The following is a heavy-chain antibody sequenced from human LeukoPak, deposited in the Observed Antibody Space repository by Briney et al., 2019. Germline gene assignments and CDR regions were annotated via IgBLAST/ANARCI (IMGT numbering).Heavy chain of an antibody. CDR1: GYPFSSYG. CDR2: ISTFNGNT. V-gene: IGHV1-18*01. CDR3: ARGEGWYGP. Sequence: GASVKVSCKASGYPFSSYGISWVRQAPGQGLEWMGWISTFNGNTNYAQKFQGRVTMTTDTPTSTTYMELMSPTSDDTAVYYCARGEGWYGPWGQGTLVTVSS. J-gene: IGHJ5*02.